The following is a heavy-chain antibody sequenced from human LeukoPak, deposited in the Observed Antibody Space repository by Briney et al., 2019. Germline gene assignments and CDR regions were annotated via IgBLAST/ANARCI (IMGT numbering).Heavy chain of an antibody. D-gene: IGHD7-27*01. CDR2: IYYSGST. J-gene: IGHJ4*02. Sequence: PSETLSLTCTVSGGSISSYYWSWIRQPPGKGLEWIGYIYYSGSTNYNPSLKSRVTISVDTSKNQFSLKLSSVTAADTAVYYCARQVVNWASFDYWGQGTLVTVSS. V-gene: IGHV4-59*08. CDR1: GGSISSYY. CDR3: ARQVVNWASFDY.